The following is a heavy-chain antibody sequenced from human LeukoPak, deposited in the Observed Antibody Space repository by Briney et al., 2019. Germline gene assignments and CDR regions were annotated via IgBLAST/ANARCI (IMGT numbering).Heavy chain of an antibody. Sequence: GGSLRLSCAASGFTFSSYSMNWVRQAPGKGLEWVSSISSSSSYIYYADSVKGRFTISRDNAKNSLYLQMNSLRAEDTAVYYCAREAPAYYYDSSNFDYWGQGTLVTVSS. CDR1: GFTFSSYS. J-gene: IGHJ4*02. CDR3: AREAPAYYYDSSNFDY. D-gene: IGHD3-22*01. V-gene: IGHV3-21*01. CDR2: ISSSSSYI.